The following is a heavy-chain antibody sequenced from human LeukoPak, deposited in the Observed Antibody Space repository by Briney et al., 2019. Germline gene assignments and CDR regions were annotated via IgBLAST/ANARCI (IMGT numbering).Heavy chain of an antibody. CDR1: GFTFSSYW. Sequence: GGSLRLSCAASGFTFSSYWMHWVRQAPGKGLVWVSRINSDGSSTSYADSVKGRLTISRDNAKNTLYLQMNSLRAEDTAVYYCARGYRYYDFWSGYQGFDYWGQGTLVTVSS. D-gene: IGHD3-3*01. V-gene: IGHV3-74*01. CDR2: INSDGSST. J-gene: IGHJ4*02. CDR3: ARGYRYYDFWSGYQGFDY.